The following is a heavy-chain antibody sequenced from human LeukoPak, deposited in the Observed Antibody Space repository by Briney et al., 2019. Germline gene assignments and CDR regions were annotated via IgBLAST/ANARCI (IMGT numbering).Heavy chain of an antibody. Sequence: PGLALSVSCVASVFSFSSCLLLWVRQAPGKGLVWVSRVNSDGSSTSYADSVKGRFTISRDNAKNTMYLQMNSLRAEDTAVYYCARGRRGSYYYYYGMHVWGKGTTVTVSS. D-gene: IGHD3-16*01. CDR2: VNSDGSST. J-gene: IGHJ6*04. CDR3: ARGRRGSYYYYYGMHV. CDR1: VFSFSSCL. V-gene: IGHV3-74*01.